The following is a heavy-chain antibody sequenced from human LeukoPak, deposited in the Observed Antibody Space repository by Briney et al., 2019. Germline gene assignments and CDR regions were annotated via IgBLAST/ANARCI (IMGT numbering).Heavy chain of an antibody. CDR1: GFSISSYA. J-gene: IGHJ4*02. Sequence: QPGGSLRLSCAASGFSISSYAMHGVRQAPGKGLEWVGVISYDGSKKYYADSVQGRLTISRDNSKNTLYLQMNSLRAEDTAVYYCARGGLDYWGQGTLVTVSS. CDR2: ISYDGSKK. V-gene: IGHV3-30-3*01. CDR3: ARGGLDY.